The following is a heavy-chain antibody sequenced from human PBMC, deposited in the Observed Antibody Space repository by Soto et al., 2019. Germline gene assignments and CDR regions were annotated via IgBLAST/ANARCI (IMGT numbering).Heavy chain of an antibody. Sequence: ASVKVSCKASGYTFTSYYMHWVRQAPGQGLEWMGWINPNSGGTNYAQKFQGWVTMTRDTSISTAYMELSRLRSDDTAVYYCARELPSMVRGARRENWFDPWGQGTLVTVSS. CDR1: GYTFTSYY. CDR3: ARELPSMVRGARRENWFDP. D-gene: IGHD3-10*01. V-gene: IGHV1-2*04. CDR2: INPNSGGT. J-gene: IGHJ5*02.